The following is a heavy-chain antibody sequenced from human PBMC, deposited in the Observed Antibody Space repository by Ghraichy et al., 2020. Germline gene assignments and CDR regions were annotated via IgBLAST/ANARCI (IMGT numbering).Heavy chain of an antibody. V-gene: IGHV6-1*01. D-gene: IGHD4-23*01. CDR3: ARGGTVVTPGYTFDI. CDR2: TYYRSKWYN. CDR1: GDSVSSNTAA. Sequence: SQTLSLTCAISGDSVSSNTAAWNWIRQFPSRGLEYLGRTYYRSKWYNEYAVSVKSRITINPDTSKNQFSLQVNSVTPEDTAVYYCARGGTVVTPGYTFDIWGQGTMVTVSS. J-gene: IGHJ3*02.